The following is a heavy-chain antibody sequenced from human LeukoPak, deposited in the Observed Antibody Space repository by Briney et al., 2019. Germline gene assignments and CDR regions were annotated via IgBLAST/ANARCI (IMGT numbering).Heavy chain of an antibody. CDR1: GGSLSSYY. J-gene: IGHJ4*02. CDR2: IYYSGST. Sequence: PSETLSLTCTGSGGSLSSYYWSWIRQPPGKGLEGIGYIYYSGSTNYNPSLKGRVTISVDTSKNQFSLKLSSVTAADTAMYYCARESTTGAGTLDYWGQGTLVTVSS. V-gene: IGHV4-59*12. CDR3: ARESTTGAGTLDY. D-gene: IGHD6-19*01.